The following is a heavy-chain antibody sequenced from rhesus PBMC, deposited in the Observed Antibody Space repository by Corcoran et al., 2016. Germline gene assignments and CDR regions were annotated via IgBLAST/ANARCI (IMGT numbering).Heavy chain of an antibody. J-gene: IGHJ3*01. CDR3: ARGNWADAFDF. V-gene: IGHV4-165*01. D-gene: IGHD7-45*01. Sequence: QVQLQESCPGLVKPSETLSLTCAVSGGSFSGYYWGWIRQPPGKGLEWIGYSSVRSGTTDYPPPHKWRVTISTDTSKNQISLKMRSVTAADTAVYYCARGNWADAFDFWGQGLRVTVSS. CDR2: SSVRSGTT. CDR1: GGSFSGYY.